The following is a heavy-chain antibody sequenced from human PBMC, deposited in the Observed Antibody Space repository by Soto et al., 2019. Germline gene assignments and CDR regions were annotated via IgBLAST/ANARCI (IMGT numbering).Heavy chain of an antibody. V-gene: IGHV1-8*01. CDR2: MNPNSGNA. J-gene: IGHJ6*03. D-gene: IGHD6-6*01. CDR1: GYTFTNYD. CDR3: ARATAARGRVSYYMDV. Sequence: QVQLVQSGAEVKKPGASIKVSCKASGYTFTNYDINWVRRATGQGLEWMGWMNPNSGNAGFAQKFQGRVTMTRDTSISTAYIDLSSLRSEDTAVYYCARATAARGRVSYYMDVWGKGTTVTVSS.